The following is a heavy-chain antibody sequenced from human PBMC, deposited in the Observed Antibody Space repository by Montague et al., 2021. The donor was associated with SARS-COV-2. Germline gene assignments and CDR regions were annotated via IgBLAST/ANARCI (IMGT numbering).Heavy chain of an antibody. CDR2: TYYRSKWYN. V-gene: IGHV6-1*01. CDR3: TSGREGNYNVMDV. D-gene: IGHD1-1*01. CDR1: GDSVSRNSAT. J-gene: IGHJ6*02. Sequence: CAISGDSVSRNSATWNWVRQSPSRGLEWLGRTYYRSKWYNDYAVSVRGRVTINPDTSTNQFSLQLNSVTPEDTAIYYCTSGREGNYNVMDVWGQGTTVTVSS.